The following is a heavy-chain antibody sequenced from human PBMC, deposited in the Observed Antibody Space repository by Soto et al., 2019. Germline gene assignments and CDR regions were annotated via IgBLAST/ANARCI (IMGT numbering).Heavy chain of an antibody. CDR1: GYTFTNYY. D-gene: IGHD1-20*01. CDR3: ARSHSWRLGQN. Sequence: QVQLVQSGAEVKKPGASVKVSCKASGYTFTNYYMHWVRQAPGQGLEWMGIIDPSSGSTSYAQKFQGRVTMTRDTSTSTVYMEVSSLRSEDTAVYYCARSHSWRLGQNWGQGTLVIVSS. V-gene: IGHV1-46*01. CDR2: IDPSSGST. J-gene: IGHJ4*02.